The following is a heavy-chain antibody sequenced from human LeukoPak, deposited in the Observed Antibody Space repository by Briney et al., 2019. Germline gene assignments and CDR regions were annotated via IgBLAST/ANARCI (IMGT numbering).Heavy chain of an antibody. V-gene: IGHV4-34*12. CDR3: ARVTLPTYYYGSGSYYNPAFDY. J-gene: IGHJ4*02. CDR1: GGSFSGYY. D-gene: IGHD3-10*01. CDR2: IIHSGST. Sequence: ASETLSLTCAVYGGSFSGYYWSWIRQPPGKGLEWIGEIIHSGSTNYNPSLKSRVTISVDTSKNQFSLKLSSVTAADTAVYYCARVTLPTYYYGSGSYYNPAFDYWGQGTLVTVSS.